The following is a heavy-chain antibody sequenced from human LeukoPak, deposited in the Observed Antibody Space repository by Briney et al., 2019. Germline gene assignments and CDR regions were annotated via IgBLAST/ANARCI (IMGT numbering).Heavy chain of an antibody. Sequence: GASVKVSCKASGYTFTSYYMQWVRQAPGQGLEWMGIINPSGGSTTYAQKFQGRVTMTRDTSTSTVYMELSSLRSEDTAVYYCARSRSTTGSYYSIDYWGQGTLVTVSS. CDR1: GYTFTSYY. V-gene: IGHV1-46*01. CDR3: ARSRSTTGSYYSIDY. D-gene: IGHD1-26*01. CDR2: INPSGGST. J-gene: IGHJ4*02.